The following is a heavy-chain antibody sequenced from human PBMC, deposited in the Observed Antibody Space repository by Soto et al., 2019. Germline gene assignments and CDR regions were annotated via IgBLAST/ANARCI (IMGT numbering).Heavy chain of an antibody. CDR1: GGTFSSYA. D-gene: IGHD5-18*01. Sequence: SVKVSCKASGGTFSSYAISWVRQAPGQGLEWMGGIIPIFGTANYAQKFQGRVTITADESTSTAYMELSSLRSEDTAVYYCARDRPLEMDTNDAFDIWGQGTLVTVSS. J-gene: IGHJ3*02. CDR2: IIPIFGTA. CDR3: ARDRPLEMDTNDAFDI. V-gene: IGHV1-69*13.